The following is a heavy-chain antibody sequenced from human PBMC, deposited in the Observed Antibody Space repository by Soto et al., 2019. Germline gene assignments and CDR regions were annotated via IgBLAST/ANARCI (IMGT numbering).Heavy chain of an antibody. CDR3: ARDSPYDSSEPMAAFDI. CDR1: GGSISSYY. CDR2: IYYSGST. J-gene: IGHJ3*02. V-gene: IGHV4-59*01. Sequence: SETLSLTCTVSGGSISSYYWSWIRQPPGKGLEWIGYIYYSGSTNYNPSLKSRVTISVDTPKNQFSLKLSSVTAADTAVYYCARDSPYDSSEPMAAFDIWGQGTMVTVSS. D-gene: IGHD3-22*01.